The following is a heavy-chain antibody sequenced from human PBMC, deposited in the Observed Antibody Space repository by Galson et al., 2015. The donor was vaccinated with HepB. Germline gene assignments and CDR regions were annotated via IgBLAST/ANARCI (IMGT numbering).Heavy chain of an antibody. CDR3: ARRMRSGYFDY. J-gene: IGHJ4*02. Sequence: ETLSLTCTVSGGSISSYYWSWIRQPPGKGLEWIGYIYYSGSTNYNPSLKSRVTISVDTSKNQFSLKLSSVTAADTAVYYCARRMRSGYFDYWGQGTLVTVSS. CDR2: IYYSGST. CDR1: GGSISSYY. V-gene: IGHV4-59*08. D-gene: IGHD3-10*01.